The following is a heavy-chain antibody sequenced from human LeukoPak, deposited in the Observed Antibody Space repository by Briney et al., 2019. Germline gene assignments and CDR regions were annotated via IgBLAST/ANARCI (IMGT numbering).Heavy chain of an antibody. CDR2: IYYSGST. V-gene: IGHV4-39*01. CDR3: ARLEGSYFGY. D-gene: IGHD1-26*01. CDR1: GGSISSSSYY. Sequence: SETLSLTCTVSGGSISSSSYYCGWIRQPPGKGLEWIGSIYYSGSTYYNPSLKSRVTISVDTSKNQFSLKLSSVTAADTAVYYCARLEGSYFGYWGQGTLVTVSS. J-gene: IGHJ4*02.